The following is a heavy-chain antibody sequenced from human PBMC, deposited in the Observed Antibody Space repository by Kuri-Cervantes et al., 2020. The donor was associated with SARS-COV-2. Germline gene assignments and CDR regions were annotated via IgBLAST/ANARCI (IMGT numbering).Heavy chain of an antibody. V-gene: IGHV1-2*02. D-gene: IGHD3-3*01. CDR2: INPNSGGT. J-gene: IGHJ6*02. Sequence: VNASCKSSGYTVTGYYMHWVRQAPGQGLEWMGWINPNSGGTNYAQKFQGRVTMTRDTSISTAYMELSRLRSDDTAVYYCARGIFGVVYYYYGMDVWGQGTTVTVSS. CDR3: ARGIFGVVYYYYGMDV. CDR1: GYTVTGYY.